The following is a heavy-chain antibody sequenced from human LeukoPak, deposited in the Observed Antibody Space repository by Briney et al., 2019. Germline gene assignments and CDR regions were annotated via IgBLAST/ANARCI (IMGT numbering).Heavy chain of an antibody. CDR3: ARHQMGFCSSTSCSDY. J-gene: IGHJ4*02. CDR2: IYYSGST. Sequence: SETLSLTCTVSGGSISSYYWGWTRQPPGKGLEWIGSIYYSGSTYYNPSLKSRVTISVDTSKNQFSLKLSSVTAADTAVYYCARHQMGFCSSTSCSDYWGQGTLVTVSS. CDR1: GGSISSYY. D-gene: IGHD2-2*01. V-gene: IGHV4-39*01.